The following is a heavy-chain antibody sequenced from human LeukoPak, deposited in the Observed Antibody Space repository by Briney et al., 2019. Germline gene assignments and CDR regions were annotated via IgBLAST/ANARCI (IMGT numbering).Heavy chain of an antibody. CDR1: GGSISSTSYY. J-gene: IGHJ4*02. CDR3: AHRGSSWYRHFDY. CDR2: IYWDDDK. Sequence: TLSLTCTVSGGSISSTSYYWGWIRQPPGKALEWLALIYWDDDKRYSPSLKSRLTITKDTSKNQVVLTMTNMDPVDTATYYCAHRGSSWYRHFDYWGQGILVTVSS. V-gene: IGHV2-5*02. D-gene: IGHD6-13*01.